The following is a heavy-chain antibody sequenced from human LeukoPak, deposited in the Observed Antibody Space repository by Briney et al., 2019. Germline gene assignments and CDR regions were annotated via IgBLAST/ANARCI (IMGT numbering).Heavy chain of an antibody. CDR2: ISGSGGST. D-gene: IGHD6-19*01. V-gene: IGHV3-23*01. CDR3: AKGNSGWYDY. J-gene: IGHJ4*02. Sequence: GGSLRLSCAASGFTFSSYAMSWVRQAPGKGLEWVSRISGSGGSTYYADSVKGRLTISRDNSKNTLYMQMNSLRAEDTAVYYCAKGNSGWYDYWGQGTLVTVSS. CDR1: GFTFSSYA.